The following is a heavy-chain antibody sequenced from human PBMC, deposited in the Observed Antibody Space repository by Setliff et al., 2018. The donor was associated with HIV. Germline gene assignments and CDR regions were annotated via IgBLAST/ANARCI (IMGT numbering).Heavy chain of an antibody. J-gene: IGHJ4*02. CDR3: ARGNAYPGIQLVDY. CDR1: GGSFSGHQ. CDR2: INQSGDT. D-gene: IGHD5-18*01. Sequence: SETLSLTCAVYGGSFSGHQWSWIRQPPGEGLEWIGEINQSGDTNYKPSLKSRVTISVDTSKNQFSLKLSSVTAADTAVYYCARGNAYPGIQLVDYWGQGTLVTVSS. V-gene: IGHV4-34*01.